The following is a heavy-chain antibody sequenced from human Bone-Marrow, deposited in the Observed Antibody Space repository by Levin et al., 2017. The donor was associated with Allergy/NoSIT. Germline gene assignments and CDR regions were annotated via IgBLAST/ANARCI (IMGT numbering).Heavy chain of an antibody. J-gene: IGHJ4*02. Sequence: SCAASGFTFSSFWMHWVRQAPGKGLVWVSRINEDGSTTNYAASVKGRFTISRDNAKNTLYLQMNSLGDEDTAIYYCARDLRGSRDYWGQGTLVTVSS. D-gene: IGHD6-13*01. CDR1: GFTFSSFW. V-gene: IGHV3-74*01. CDR3: ARDLRGSRDY. CDR2: INEDGSTT.